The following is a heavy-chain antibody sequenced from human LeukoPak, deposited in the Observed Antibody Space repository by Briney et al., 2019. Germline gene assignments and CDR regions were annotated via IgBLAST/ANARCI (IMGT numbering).Heavy chain of an antibody. D-gene: IGHD2-15*01. CDR2: ISGSGGST. V-gene: IGHV3-23*01. CDR3: AKDTFLGCSSGKCYPIDS. CDR1: GFTFSSYA. Sequence: GGSLRLSCAASGFTFSSYAMSWVRQAPGKGLEWVSAISGSGGSTYYADSVKGRFTISRDNSKNTLYLQMNSLRAEDTAVYYCAKDTFLGCSSGKCYPIDSWGQGTLVTVSS. J-gene: IGHJ5*01.